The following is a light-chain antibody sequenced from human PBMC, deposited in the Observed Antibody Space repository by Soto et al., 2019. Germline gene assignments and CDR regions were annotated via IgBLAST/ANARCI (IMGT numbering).Light chain of an antibody. Sequence: ETVLTQSPGTLSLSPGERATLSCRASQSVRRTSLAWYQQKPGQAPRLLIYGASSRATGIPDRFSGSGSGTDFTLTISKLEPEDFAVYYCQQYGNSPSFTFGPGTKVDFK. V-gene: IGKV3-20*01. CDR2: GAS. J-gene: IGKJ3*01. CDR1: QSVRRTS. CDR3: QQYGNSPSFT.